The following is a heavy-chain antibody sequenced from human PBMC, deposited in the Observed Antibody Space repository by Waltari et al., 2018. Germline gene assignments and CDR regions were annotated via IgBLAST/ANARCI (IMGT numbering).Heavy chain of an antibody. CDR3: AREGYSGSYGRLNAFDI. CDR1: GGSISSYY. D-gene: IGHD1-26*01. CDR2: IYTSGST. J-gene: IGHJ3*02. V-gene: IGHV4-4*09. Sequence: QVQLQESGPGLVKPSETLSLTCTVPGGSISSYYWSWIRQHPGKGLEWIGYIYTSGSTNYNPSLKSRVTISVDTSKNQFSLKLSSVTAADTAVYYCAREGYSGSYGRLNAFDIWGQGTMVTVSS.